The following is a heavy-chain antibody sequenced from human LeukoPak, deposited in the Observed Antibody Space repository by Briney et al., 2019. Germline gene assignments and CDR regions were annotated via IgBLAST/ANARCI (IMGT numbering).Heavy chain of an antibody. V-gene: IGHV4-59*01. D-gene: IGHD6-13*01. J-gene: IGHJ2*01. CDR3: ARGGSPSYWYFDL. CDR1: GGSISSYY. Sequence: SETPSLTCTVSGGSISSYYWSWIRQPPGEGLEWIGYIYYSGSTNYNPSLKSRVTISVDTSKNQFSLKLSSVTAADTAVYYCARGGSPSYWYFDLWGRGTLVTVSS. CDR2: IYYSGST.